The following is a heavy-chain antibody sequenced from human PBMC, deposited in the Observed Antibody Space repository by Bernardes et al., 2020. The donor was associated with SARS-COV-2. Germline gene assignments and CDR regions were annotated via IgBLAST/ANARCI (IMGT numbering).Heavy chain of an antibody. V-gene: IGHV4-4*02. Sequence: SETLSLTCVVSGGSISSSNWWSWVRQPPGKGLEWIGEINHSGSTNYNPSLKSRVTISVDTSKNQFSLKLSSVTAADTAVYYCARGVGIVVVPAAIRVRRYFDYWGQGTLVTVSS. J-gene: IGHJ4*02. CDR2: INHSGST. CDR1: GGSISSSNW. D-gene: IGHD2-2*01. CDR3: ARGVGIVVVPAAIRVRRYFDY.